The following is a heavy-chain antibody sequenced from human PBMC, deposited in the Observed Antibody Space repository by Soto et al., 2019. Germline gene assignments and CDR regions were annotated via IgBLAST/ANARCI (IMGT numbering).Heavy chain of an antibody. Sequence: QVQLQESGPGLVKPSETLSLTCTVSGGSISSYYWSWIRQPPGKGLEWIGYIYYSGSTNYNPSLKSRVTISVDTSKNQFSLKLSSVTAADTAVYYCARHYDYVWGSYRYPWYFDLWGRGTLVTVSS. CDR2: IYYSGST. J-gene: IGHJ2*01. CDR1: GGSISSYY. CDR3: ARHYDYVWGSYRYPWYFDL. V-gene: IGHV4-59*01. D-gene: IGHD3-16*02.